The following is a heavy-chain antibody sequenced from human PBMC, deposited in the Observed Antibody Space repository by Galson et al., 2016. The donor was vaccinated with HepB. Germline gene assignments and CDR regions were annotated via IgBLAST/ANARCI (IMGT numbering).Heavy chain of an antibody. D-gene: IGHD1-1*01. V-gene: IGHV5-10-1*01. J-gene: IGHJ6*02. Sequence: QSGAEVKKPGESLRLSCKASGYSFTSYWIHWVRQMPGKGLEWMGAIDPTDSNTNYSPSFQGHVTLSADKSVNTAYLQWSNLKASDTATSYCARAYNWDDEDSGLDVWGQGTSVTVSS. CDR2: IDPTDSNT. CDR1: GYSFTSYW. CDR3: ARAYNWDDEDSGLDV.